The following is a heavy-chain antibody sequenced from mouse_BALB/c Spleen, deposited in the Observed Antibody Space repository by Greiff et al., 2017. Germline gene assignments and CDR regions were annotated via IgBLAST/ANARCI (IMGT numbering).Heavy chain of an antibody. V-gene: IGHV3-5*02. CDR1: GISITTGNYR. D-gene: IGHD2-2*01. CDR2: IYYSGTI. J-gene: IGHJ3*01. CDR3: ARDGNGYDFAY. Sequence: VQLKESGPGLVKPSQTVSLTCTVTGISITTGNYRWSWIRQFPGNKLEWIGYIYYSGTITYNPSLTSRTTITRDTSKNQFFLEMNSLTAEDTATYYCARDGNGYDFAYWGQGTLVTVSA.